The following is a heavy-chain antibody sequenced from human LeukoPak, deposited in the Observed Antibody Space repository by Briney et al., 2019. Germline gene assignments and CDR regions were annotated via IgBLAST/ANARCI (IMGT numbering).Heavy chain of an antibody. Sequence: SVKVSCKASGGTFSSYAISWVRQAPGQGLEWMGGIIPIFGTANYAQKFQGRVTITADESTSTAYMELSSLRSEDTAVYYCARPSRNFRGVKSYYFDYWGQGTLVTVSS. CDR2: IIPIFGTA. CDR1: GGTFSSYA. V-gene: IGHV1-69*13. D-gene: IGHD3-10*01. J-gene: IGHJ4*02. CDR3: ARPSRNFRGVKSYYFDY.